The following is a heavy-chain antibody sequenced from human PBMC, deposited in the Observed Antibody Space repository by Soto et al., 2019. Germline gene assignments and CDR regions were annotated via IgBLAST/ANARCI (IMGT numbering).Heavy chain of an antibody. CDR1: GFTFSSYS. J-gene: IGHJ6*02. CDR3: ASFITRNYYYYGMDV. V-gene: IGHV3-48*02. CDR2: ISSSSSTI. D-gene: IGHD3-22*01. Sequence: LSLSCAASGFTFSSYSMNWVRQAPGKGLEWVSYISSSSSTIYYADSVKGRFTISRDNAKNSLYLQMNSLRDEDTAVYYCASFITRNYYYYGMDVWGQGTTVTVSS.